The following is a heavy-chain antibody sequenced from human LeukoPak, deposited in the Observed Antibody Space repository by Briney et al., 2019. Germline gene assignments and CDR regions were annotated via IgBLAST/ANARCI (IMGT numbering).Heavy chain of an antibody. CDR3: ARRGYEFSDLDN. Sequence: SVQVSCKASGYTFTGYYMHWVRPAPGQGLEWMGWINPNNGDTNFAQKFQSRVAMTRDTSMNTVYMELSSLRSDDTAVYYCARRGYEFSDLDNWGQSTLGSASS. CDR2: INPNNGDT. J-gene: IGHJ4*02. CDR1: GYTFTGYY. V-gene: IGHV1-2*02. D-gene: IGHD3/OR15-3a*01.